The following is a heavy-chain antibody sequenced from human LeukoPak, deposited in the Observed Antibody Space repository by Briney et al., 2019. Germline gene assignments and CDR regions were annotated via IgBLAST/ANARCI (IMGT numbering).Heavy chain of an antibody. CDR3: ARASQYSSSWYRPDYYYYYMDV. CDR1: GFTFSSYW. CDR2: IKQDGSEK. D-gene: IGHD6-13*01. J-gene: IGHJ6*03. Sequence: PGGSLRLSCAASGFTFSSYWMSWVRQAPGKGLEWVANIKQDGSEKYYVDSVKGRFTISRDNAKNSLYLQMNSLRAEDTAVYYCARASQYSSSWYRPDYYYYYMDVWGKGTTVTVSS. V-gene: IGHV3-7*01.